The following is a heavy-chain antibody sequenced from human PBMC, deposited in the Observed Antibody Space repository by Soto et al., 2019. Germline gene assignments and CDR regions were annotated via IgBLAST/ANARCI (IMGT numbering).Heavy chain of an antibody. V-gene: IGHV3-33*01. D-gene: IGHD6-19*01. Sequence: QVQLVESGGGVVQPGRSLRLSCAASGFTFSSYGMHWVRQAPGKGLEWVAVIWYDGSNKYYADSVKGRFTISRDNSKNTLYMQMNSLRAEDTAVYSWARGCAGYGSGWYQGGGLAYWGQGTLGTVSS. CDR2: IWYDGSNK. J-gene: IGHJ4*02. CDR3: ARGCAGYGSGWYQGGGLAY. CDR1: GFTFSSYG.